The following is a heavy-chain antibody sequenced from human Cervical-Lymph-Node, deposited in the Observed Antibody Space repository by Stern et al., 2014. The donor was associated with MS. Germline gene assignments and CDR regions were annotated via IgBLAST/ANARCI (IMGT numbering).Heavy chain of an antibody. CDR3: ARDTSSPERSDW. J-gene: IGHJ4*02. V-gene: IGHV3-53*01. CDR1: GFTVSRDY. Sequence: VQLVESGGGVIQPGGSLRLSCTASGFTVSRDYMTWVRQAPGKGLGWVSLRTNVWSPCYTDSVKGRFTISRDDSKNTVYLHMTSLRAEDTAMYYCARDTSSPERSDWWGQGTLVTVSS. D-gene: IGHD1-1*01. CDR2: RTNVWSP.